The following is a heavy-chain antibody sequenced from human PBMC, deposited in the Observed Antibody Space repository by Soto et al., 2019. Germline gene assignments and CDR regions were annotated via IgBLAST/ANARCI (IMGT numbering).Heavy chain of an antibody. CDR3: AKDRAYGDYVAVYYYYRMDV. CDR2: ISGSGTNA. D-gene: IGHD4-17*01. Sequence: GGSLRLSCAASGFTFSGYAMSWVRQAPGKGLEWISAISGSGTNAYYADSVQGRFTISRDNSKNTLHLQMNSLRADDTAIYYCAKDRAYGDYVAVYYYYRMDVWGQGTTVTVSS. V-gene: IGHV3-23*01. J-gene: IGHJ6*02. CDR1: GFTFSGYA.